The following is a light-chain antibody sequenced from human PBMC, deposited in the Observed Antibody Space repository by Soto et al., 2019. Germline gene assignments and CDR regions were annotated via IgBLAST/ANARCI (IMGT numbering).Light chain of an antibody. CDR1: QSISIW. CDR3: KQYNDYSTWT. CDR2: DAS. V-gene: IGKV1-5*01. Sequence: DIQMTQSPSTLSASVGDRVTITCRASQSISIWLAWYQQKPGKAPKVLIWDASSLQRGVPPRCSGSGSGTEFTLNIRSMQPDDAATDYCKQYNDYSTWTFDQGTKVDSK. J-gene: IGKJ1*01.